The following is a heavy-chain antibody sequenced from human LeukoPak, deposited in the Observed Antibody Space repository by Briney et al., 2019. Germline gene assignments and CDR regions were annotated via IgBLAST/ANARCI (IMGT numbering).Heavy chain of an antibody. CDR1: GGTFSSNA. CDR3: AREVQGGGRFDY. V-gene: IGHV1-69*04. CDR2: IIPILGIA. J-gene: IGHJ4*02. Sequence: GSSVKVSCKASGGTFSSNAISWVRQGPGQGLEWMGRIIPILGIANYAQKFQGRVTITADKSTSTAYMELSSLRSEDTAVYYCAREVQGGGRFDYWGQGTLVTVSS. D-gene: IGHD3-10*01.